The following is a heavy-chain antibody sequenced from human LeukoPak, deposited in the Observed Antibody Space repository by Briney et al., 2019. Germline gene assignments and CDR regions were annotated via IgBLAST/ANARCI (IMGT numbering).Heavy chain of an antibody. J-gene: IGHJ4*02. D-gene: IGHD3-22*01. CDR3: AREGDGYYFFDY. Sequence: PSETLSLTCTVSGGSVSSGSYYWSWLRQPPGKGLEWIGYIYYSGSTKYNPSLKSRVTISVDTSKNQFSLKLSSVTAADTAVYYCAREGDGYYFFDYWGQGTLVTVSS. CDR2: IYYSGST. V-gene: IGHV4-61*01. CDR1: GGSVSSGSYY.